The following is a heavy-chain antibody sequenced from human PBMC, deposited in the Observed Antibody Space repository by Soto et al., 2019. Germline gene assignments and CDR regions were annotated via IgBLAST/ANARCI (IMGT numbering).Heavy chain of an antibody. J-gene: IGHJ4*02. D-gene: IGHD2-2*01. CDR3: ARVPSSRYCSSTSCYEMGYSSPRPFDY. Sequence: GGSLRLSCAASGFTFSSYAMSWVRQAPGKGLEWVSAISGSGGSTYYADSVKGRFTISRDNSKNTLYLQMNSLRAEDTAVYYCARVPSSRYCSSTSCYEMGYSSPRPFDYWGQGTLVTVSS. CDR1: GFTFSSYA. V-gene: IGHV3-23*01. CDR2: ISGSGGST.